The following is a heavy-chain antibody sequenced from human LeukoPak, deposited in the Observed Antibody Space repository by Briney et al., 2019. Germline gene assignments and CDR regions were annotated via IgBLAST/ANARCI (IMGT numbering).Heavy chain of an antibody. Sequence: PGGSLRLSCAGSGFTFSRYTLNWVRQAPGRGLEWVSAISGDSKYIYYADSVKGRFTISRDNAKNSVFLQMNSLRVEDTAVYYCARDRRIAAAGTAGPFDYWGQGTLVTVSS. CDR1: GFTFSRYT. CDR3: ARDRRIAAAGTAGPFDY. V-gene: IGHV3-21*01. J-gene: IGHJ4*02. D-gene: IGHD6-13*01. CDR2: ISGDSKYI.